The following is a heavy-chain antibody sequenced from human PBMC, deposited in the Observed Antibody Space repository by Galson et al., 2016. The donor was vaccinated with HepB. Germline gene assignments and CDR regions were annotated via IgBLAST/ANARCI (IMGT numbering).Heavy chain of an antibody. CDR1: GGSVSSGSYY. Sequence: SETLSLTCTVSGGSVSSGSYYWSWIRQPPGKGLEWIGYFYYSGSTNYSPSLKSRVTISLDTSKNQFSLTLRSVTAADTAVYYCARGGPYQVLSSFNWFDPWGREPWSSSPQ. J-gene: IGHJ5*02. D-gene: IGHD2-2*01. CDR3: ARGGPYQVLSSFNWFDP. CDR2: FYYSGST. V-gene: IGHV4-61*01.